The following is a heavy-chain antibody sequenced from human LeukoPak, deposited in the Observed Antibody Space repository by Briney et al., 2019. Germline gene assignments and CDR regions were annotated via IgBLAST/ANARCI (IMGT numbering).Heavy chain of an antibody. J-gene: IGHJ4*02. CDR3: ARTSGGYSGYDGSFDY. CDR2: IIPIFGTA. V-gene: IGHV1-69*13. D-gene: IGHD5-12*01. Sequence: ASVKVSCKASGGTFSSYAISWVRQAPEQGLEWMGGIIPIFGTANYAQKFQGRVTITADESTGTAYMELSSLRSEDTAVYYCARTSGGYSGYDGSFDYWGQGTLVTVSS. CDR1: GGTFSSYA.